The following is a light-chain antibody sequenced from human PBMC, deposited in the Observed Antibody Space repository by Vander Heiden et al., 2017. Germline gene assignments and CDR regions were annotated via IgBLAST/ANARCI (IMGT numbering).Light chain of an antibody. CDR1: QSISSY. V-gene: IGKV1-39*01. J-gene: IGKJ5*01. CDR3: QQSDSDLSLT. CDR2: AAS. Sequence: QMTQSPAALSGSVGDRATITCRASQSISSYLAWYQQKPGKAPKLLIYAASSLPSGVPSRFSGSGSGTDFTLTISSLQPEDFASYYCQQSDSDLSLTFGQGTLLEIK.